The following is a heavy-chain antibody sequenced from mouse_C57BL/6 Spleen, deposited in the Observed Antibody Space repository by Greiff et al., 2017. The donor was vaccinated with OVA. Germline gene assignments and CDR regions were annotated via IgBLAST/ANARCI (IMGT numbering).Heavy chain of an antibody. CDR2: IYPGDGDT. CDR3: ARDGNYGYCDV. J-gene: IGHJ1*03. Sequence: QVQLQQSGPELVKPGASVKISCKASGYAFSSSWMNWVKQRPGKGLEWIGRIYPGDGDTNYNGKFKGKATLTADKSSSTAYMQLSSLTSEDSAVYFCARDGNYGYCDVWGTGTTVTVSS. V-gene: IGHV1-82*01. D-gene: IGHD2-1*01. CDR1: GYAFSSSW.